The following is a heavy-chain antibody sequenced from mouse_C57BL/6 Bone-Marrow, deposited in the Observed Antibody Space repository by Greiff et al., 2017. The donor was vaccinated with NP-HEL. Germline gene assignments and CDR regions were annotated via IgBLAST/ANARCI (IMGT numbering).Heavy chain of an antibody. J-gene: IGHJ2*01. CDR2: INPYNGGT. D-gene: IGHD1-1*01. CDR1: GYTFTDYY. Sequence: VQLQQSGPVLVKPGASVKMSCKASGYTFTDYYMNWVKQSHGKSLEWIGVINPYNGGTSYNQKFKGKATLTVDKSSSTAYMELNSLTSEDSAVYYCAIPFLTTPLGYFDYWGRGTTLTVSS. V-gene: IGHV1-19*01. CDR3: AIPFLTTPLGYFDY.